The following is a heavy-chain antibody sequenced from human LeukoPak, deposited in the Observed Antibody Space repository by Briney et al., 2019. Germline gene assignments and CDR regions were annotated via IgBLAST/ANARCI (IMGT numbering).Heavy chain of an antibody. CDR2: YYYSGST. CDR3: AGTLTYDYFDY. J-gene: IGHJ4*02. CDR1: GGSISSYY. Sequence: ETLSLTCTVSGGSISSYYWSWIRQPPGKGLEWIGYYYYSGSTKYNPSLKSRVTISVDTSKNQFSLKLSSVTAADTAVYYCAGTLTYDYFDYWGQGTLVTVSP. V-gene: IGHV4-59*01. D-gene: IGHD5-12*01.